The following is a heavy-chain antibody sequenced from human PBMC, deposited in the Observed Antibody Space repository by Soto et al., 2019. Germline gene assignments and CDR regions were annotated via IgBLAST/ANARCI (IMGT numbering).Heavy chain of an antibody. CDR1: GFTFSSYS. J-gene: IGHJ4*02. Sequence: PGVSPGLSFAASGFTFSSYSMNWVRQAPGKGLEWVSSISSSSSYIYYADSVKGRFTISRDNAKSSLFLQMNSLRPDDTALYYCAKDMKWGGMTTIHYFDSWGQGTLVTVSS. D-gene: IGHD4-17*01. V-gene: IGHV3-21*04. CDR3: AKDMKWGGMTTIHYFDS. CDR2: ISSSSSYI.